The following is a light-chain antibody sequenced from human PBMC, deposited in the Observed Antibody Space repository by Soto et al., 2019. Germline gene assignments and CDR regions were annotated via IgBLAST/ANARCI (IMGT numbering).Light chain of an antibody. CDR3: QQYNNWLWT. CDR1: QNISSN. V-gene: IGKV3-15*01. Sequence: EIVMTQSPATLSVSPGERATLSCRASQNISSNLAWYQQKPGQAPRVLIDGASTRATGIPARFSGSGSGTEFTLTISSLQSEDFAVYYCQQYNNWLWTFGQGTKVXIK. J-gene: IGKJ1*01. CDR2: GAS.